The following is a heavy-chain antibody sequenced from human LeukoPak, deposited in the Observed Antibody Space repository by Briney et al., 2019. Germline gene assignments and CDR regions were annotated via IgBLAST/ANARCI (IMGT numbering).Heavy chain of an antibody. CDR1: GFSFSVYS. Sequence: GGSLRLSCAASGFSFSVYSMTWVRQAPGKGLEWLSYISGSSSPIYYADSVKGRFTISRDNAKNSLYLQMNSLRVEDTAVYYCAREVPVAGTEFNCFDYWGQGTLVTVSS. CDR3: AREVPVAGTEFNCFDY. V-gene: IGHV3-48*01. CDR2: ISGSSSPI. J-gene: IGHJ4*02. D-gene: IGHD6-19*01.